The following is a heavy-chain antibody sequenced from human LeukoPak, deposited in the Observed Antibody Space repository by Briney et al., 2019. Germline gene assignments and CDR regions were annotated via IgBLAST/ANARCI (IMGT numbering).Heavy chain of an antibody. D-gene: IGHD3-10*01. J-gene: IGHJ4*02. Sequence: GGSLRLSCAASGFTFSSYAMSWVRQAPGKGLEWVSAISGSGGSTYYADSVKGRFTISRDNSKNTLYLQMNSLRAEDTAVYYCAKLYYYGSGSYYKAKYYFDYWGQGTLVTISS. CDR2: ISGSGGST. V-gene: IGHV3-23*01. CDR3: AKLYYYGSGSYYKAKYYFDY. CDR1: GFTFSSYA.